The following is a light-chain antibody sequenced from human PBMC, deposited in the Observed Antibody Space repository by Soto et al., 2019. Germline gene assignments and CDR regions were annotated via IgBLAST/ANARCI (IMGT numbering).Light chain of an antibody. J-gene: IGLJ3*02. Sequence: QAVVTQEPSLSVSPGGTVTLTCGLNSGSVSTSYYPSWYQQTPGQAPRTLIYSTNSRSSEVPNRFSGSILGNKAALTITGAQADDECDYYCVLYMGSGIWVFGGGTQLTVL. CDR2: STN. CDR1: SGSVSTSYY. V-gene: IGLV8-61*01. CDR3: VLYMGSGIWV.